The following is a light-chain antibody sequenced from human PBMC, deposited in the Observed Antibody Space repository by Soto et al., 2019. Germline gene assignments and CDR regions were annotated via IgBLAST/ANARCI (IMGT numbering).Light chain of an antibody. CDR2: GAS. CDR1: QRVRSSY. CDR3: QQYGSSPGYT. J-gene: IGKJ2*01. V-gene: IGKV3-20*01. Sequence: EIVLTQPADILSLSPGERATLSCSASQRVRSSYLAWYQQRPGQAPRLLIYGASSRATGIPDRFSGDGSGTDFTLPISRLEPEDFAVYYSQQYGSSPGYTFGQGTNLGIQ.